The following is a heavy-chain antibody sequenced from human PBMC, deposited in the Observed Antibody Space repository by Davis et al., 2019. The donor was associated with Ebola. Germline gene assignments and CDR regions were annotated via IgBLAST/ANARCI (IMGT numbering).Heavy chain of an antibody. D-gene: IGHD3-22*01. J-gene: IGHJ6*02. CDR3: ARQRRNYYDSSGYYYYGMDV. CDR1: GGSVSSGSYY. Sequence: SETLSLTCTVSGGSVSSGSYYWSWIRQPPGKGLEWIGYIYYSGSTNYNPSLKSRVTISVDTSKNQFSLKLSSVTAADTAVYYCARQRRNYYDSSGYYYYGMDVWGQGTTVTVSS. V-gene: IGHV4-61*01. CDR2: IYYSGST.